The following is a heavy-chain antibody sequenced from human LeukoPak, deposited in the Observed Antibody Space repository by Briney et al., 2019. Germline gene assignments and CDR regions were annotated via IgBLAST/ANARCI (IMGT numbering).Heavy chain of an antibody. J-gene: IGHJ4*02. CDR3: ARGVLASGRSYGSYYFDY. CDR2: ISSSSSYI. CDR1: GFTFSSYS. Sequence: PGGSLRLSCAASGFTFSSYSMNWVRQAPGKGLEWVSSISSSSSYIYYADSVKGRFTISRDNAKNSLYLQMNSLRAEDTAVYYCARGVLASGRSYGSYYFDYWGQGALVTVSS. D-gene: IGHD5-18*01. V-gene: IGHV3-21*01.